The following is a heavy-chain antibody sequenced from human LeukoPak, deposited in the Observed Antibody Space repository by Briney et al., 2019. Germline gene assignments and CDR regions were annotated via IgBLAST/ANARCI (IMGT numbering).Heavy chain of an antibody. V-gene: IGHV3-21*01. CDR2: ISSSSSYI. D-gene: IGHD2-8*01. J-gene: IGHJ4*02. CDR1: GFTFSSYS. CDR3: AREWSRFTPPDY. Sequence: GGSLRLSCAASGFTFSSYSMNWVRQAPGKGLEWVSSISSSSSYIYYADSVKGRFTISRDNAKNSLYLQMNSLRAEDTAVYYCAREWSRFTPPDYWGQGTLVTVSS.